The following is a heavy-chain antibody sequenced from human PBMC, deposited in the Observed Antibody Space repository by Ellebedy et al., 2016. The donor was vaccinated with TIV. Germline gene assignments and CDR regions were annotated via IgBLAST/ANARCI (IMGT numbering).Heavy chain of an antibody. Sequence: MPSETLSFTCSVSGGSVSSTRYYWAWIRQPPGKGLEYIGSVYCSGSPYYNPSFKSRVTLSADTSKNQFSLNLRTVTAADTAVYYCARTDPWQPIDDWGQGILVSVSS. CDR2: VYCSGSP. V-gene: IGHV4-39*01. J-gene: IGHJ4*02. CDR3: ARTDPWQPIDD. D-gene: IGHD2-21*02. CDR1: GGSVSSTRYY.